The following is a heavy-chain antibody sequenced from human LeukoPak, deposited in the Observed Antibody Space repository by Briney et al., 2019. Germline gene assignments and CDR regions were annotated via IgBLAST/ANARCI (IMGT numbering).Heavy chain of an antibody. J-gene: IGHJ1*01. V-gene: IGHV3-74*01. D-gene: IGHD3-22*01. CDR1: GFTFSSYW. Sequence: GGSLRLSCAAPGFTFSSYWMHWVRHAPGKGLVWVSRIKSDGSTNYADSVKGRFTISRDNAKNTVSLQMNSLRAEDTGVYYCARAPSEIGGYYPEYFRHWGQGTLVTVSS. CDR3: ARAPSEIGGYYPEYFRH. CDR2: IKSDGST.